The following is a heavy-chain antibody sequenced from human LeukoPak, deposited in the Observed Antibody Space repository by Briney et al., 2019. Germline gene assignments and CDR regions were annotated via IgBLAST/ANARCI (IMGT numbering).Heavy chain of an antibody. V-gene: IGHV3-73*01. D-gene: IGHD1-1*01. CDR1: GFTFSGSA. Sequence: GGSLRLSCTASGFTFSGSAMHWVRQASGKGLEWVGRIRSKANNYATVYAASVKGRFTISRDDSKNTAYLQMNSLKTEDTAVYYCTSGLSVRRSNNTPVDYWGQGTLVTVSS. CDR3: TSGLSVRRSNNTPVDY. J-gene: IGHJ4*02. CDR2: IRSKANNYAT.